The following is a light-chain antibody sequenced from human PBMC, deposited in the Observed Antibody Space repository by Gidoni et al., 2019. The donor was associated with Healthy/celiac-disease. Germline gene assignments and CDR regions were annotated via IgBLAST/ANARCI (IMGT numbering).Light chain of an antibody. Sequence: QSALTQPRSVSGSPGQSVTISCTGTSSDVCVYNYVSWYQQHPGKAPKLMLYDVSKRPSGVPDRFSGSKSGNTASLTISGLQAEDEADYYCCSYAGSYTLVFGGGTKLTVL. CDR3: CSYAGSYTLV. CDR1: SSDVCVYNY. J-gene: IGLJ2*01. CDR2: DVS. V-gene: IGLV2-11*01.